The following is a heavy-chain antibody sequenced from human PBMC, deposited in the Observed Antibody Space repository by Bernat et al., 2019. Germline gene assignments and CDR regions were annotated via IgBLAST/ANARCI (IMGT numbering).Heavy chain of an antibody. CDR3: ARGRVYYDSSGYYYWFDP. V-gene: IGHV1-3*01. CDR2: INAGNGNT. D-gene: IGHD3-22*01. J-gene: IGHJ5*02. CDR1: GYTFTSYA. Sequence: QVQLVQSGAEVKKPGASVKVSCKASGYTFTSYAMHWVRQAPGQRLEWMGWINAGNGNTKYSQKFQGRVTITRDTSASTAYMELSSLRSEDTAVYYCARGRVYYDSSGYYYWFDPWGQGTLVTVSS.